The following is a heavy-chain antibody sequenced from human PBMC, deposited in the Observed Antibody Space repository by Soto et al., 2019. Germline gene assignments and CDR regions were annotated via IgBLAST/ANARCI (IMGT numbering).Heavy chain of an antibody. J-gene: IGHJ4*02. D-gene: IGHD1-26*01. CDR1: GFTFSSYA. CDR2: ISGSGGST. Sequence: EVQLLESGGGLVQPGGSLRLSCAASGFTFSSYAMRWVRQAPVKGLEWVSAISGSGGSTYYADSVKGRFTMSRDNAKNLLYLEMNSLRADDTAVYYCARRGSGSYDDYWGQGNLVTVSS. CDR3: ARRGSGSYDDY. V-gene: IGHV3-23*01.